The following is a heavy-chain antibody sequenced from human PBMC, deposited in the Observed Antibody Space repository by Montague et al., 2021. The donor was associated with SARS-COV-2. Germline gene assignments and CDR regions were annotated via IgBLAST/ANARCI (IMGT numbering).Heavy chain of an antibody. D-gene: IGHD6-13*01. V-gene: IGHV3-23*01. CDR2: ISDSVVYT. CDR3: SSHPGYSSSW. Sequence: SLRLSCAASGFTFSSYAMSWVRQAPGKGLEWVSGISDSVVYTYYADSVKGRFTISRDNSKNTLYLQMNSLRAEDTTVYYCSSHPGYSSSWWGQGTLVIVSS. J-gene: IGHJ4*02. CDR1: GFTFSSYA.